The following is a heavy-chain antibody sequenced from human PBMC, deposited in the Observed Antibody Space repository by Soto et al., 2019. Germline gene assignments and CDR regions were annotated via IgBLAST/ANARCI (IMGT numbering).Heavy chain of an antibody. Sequence: ASVKVSCKASGYTFTSYGISWVRQAPGQGLEWMGWISAYNGNTNYAQKLQGRVTMTTDTSTSTAYMELRSLRSDDTAVYYCASQAAAGTLAYYYGMDVWGQGTTVTVSS. D-gene: IGHD6-13*01. V-gene: IGHV1-18*04. J-gene: IGHJ6*02. CDR1: GYTFTSYG. CDR2: ISAYNGNT. CDR3: ASQAAAGTLAYYYGMDV.